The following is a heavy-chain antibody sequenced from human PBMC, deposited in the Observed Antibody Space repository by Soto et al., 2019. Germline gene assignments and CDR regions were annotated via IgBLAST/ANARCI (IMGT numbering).Heavy chain of an antibody. D-gene: IGHD6-19*01. CDR2: VNPSGGST. J-gene: IGHJ4*02. Sequence: ASVKVSCKASGYTFTSYYVHWVRQAPGQGLEWMARVNPSGGSTTYAQKFQGRVTMTRDTSTGTVYMELSSLRSEDTAVYYCAREGAVAATPFDYWGQGTRVTVSS. V-gene: IGHV1-46*01. CDR1: GYTFTSYY. CDR3: AREGAVAATPFDY.